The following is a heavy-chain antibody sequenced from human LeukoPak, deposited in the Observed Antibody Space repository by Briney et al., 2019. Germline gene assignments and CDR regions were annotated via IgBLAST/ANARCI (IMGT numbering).Heavy chain of an antibody. CDR1: GGSISSYY. V-gene: IGHV4-59*01. CDR2: IYYSGST. J-gene: IGHJ5*02. Sequence: PSETLSLTCTVSGGSISSYYLSWIRQPPGKGLEWIGYIYYSGSTNYNPSLKSRVTISVDTSKNQFSLKLSSVTAADTAVYYCARDGYSYGSHWFDPWGQGTLVTVSS. CDR3: ARDGYSYGSHWFDP. D-gene: IGHD5-18*01.